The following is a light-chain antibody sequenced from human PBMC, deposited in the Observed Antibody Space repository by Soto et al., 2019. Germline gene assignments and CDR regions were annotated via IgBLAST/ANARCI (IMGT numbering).Light chain of an antibody. Sequence: DIQVTQSPSSLSASVGDRVTITCRASQSVTTYLNWYQQKPGKAPNLLSYSASSLQTGVPSRFSGSGSGTDFTLTINTLQPEDFETYYCQQSYSAPYTFGQGTRLEIK. V-gene: IGKV1-39*01. CDR1: QSVTTY. CDR2: SAS. CDR3: QQSYSAPYT. J-gene: IGKJ5*01.